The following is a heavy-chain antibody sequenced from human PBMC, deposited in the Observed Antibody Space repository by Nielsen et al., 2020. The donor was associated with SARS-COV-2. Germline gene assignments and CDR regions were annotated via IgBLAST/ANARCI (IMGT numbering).Heavy chain of an antibody. CDR1: GGTFSSYA. J-gene: IGHJ3*02. D-gene: IGHD4-17*01. CDR3: ARDSVTTPSSRAFDI. CDR2: IIPILGIA. Sequence: SVKVSCKASGGTFSSYAISWVRQAPGQGLEWMGRIIPILGIANYAQKFQGRVTITADKSTSTAYMELSSLRSEDTAVYYCARDSVTTPSSRAFDIWGQGTMVTVSS. V-gene: IGHV1-69*04.